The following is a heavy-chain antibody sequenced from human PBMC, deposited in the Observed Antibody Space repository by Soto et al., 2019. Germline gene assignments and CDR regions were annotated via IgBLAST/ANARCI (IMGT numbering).Heavy chain of an antibody. V-gene: IGHV1-69*01. D-gene: IGHD2-15*01. CDR3: ASGRSTPDVDP. Sequence: QVQLVQSGAEVRKPGSSVKVSCKISGGTFTNYVISWLRQAPGQGLEWMGGLIPIFGAANLAQKFQGRVTITADESTSTVNMELSSLTTEDTAVYYCASGRSTPDVDPWGQGTLVTVSS. CDR1: GGTFTNYV. J-gene: IGHJ5*02. CDR2: LIPIFGAA.